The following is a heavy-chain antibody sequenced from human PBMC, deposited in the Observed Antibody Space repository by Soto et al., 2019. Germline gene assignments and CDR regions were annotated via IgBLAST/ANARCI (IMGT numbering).Heavy chain of an antibody. CDR1: GFTFSSYG. CDR2: IWYDGSNK. CDR3: ASSGRLGYNLWDYFAY. D-gene: IGHD5-12*01. Sequence: PGGSLRLSCAASGFTFSSYGMHWVRQAPGKGLEWVAVIWYDGSNKYYADSVKGRFTISRDNSKNTLYLQMNSLRSEDTAVYYCASSGRLGYNLWDYFAYWGQGTLVTVSS. J-gene: IGHJ4*02. V-gene: IGHV3-33*01.